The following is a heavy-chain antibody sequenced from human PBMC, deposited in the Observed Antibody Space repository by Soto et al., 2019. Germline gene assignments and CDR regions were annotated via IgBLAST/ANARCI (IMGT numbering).Heavy chain of an antibody. D-gene: IGHD2-15*01. V-gene: IGHV4-30-2*01. CDR3: ARTRYCSVFICYSGNYNWFDL. CDR2: IYHSGST. J-gene: IGHJ5*02. Sequence: SETLSLTCAVSGGSISSGGYSWSWIRQPPGKGLEWIGYIYHSGSTYYNPSLKSRVTISVDTSKNQFSLKLSSVTAADTAVYYCARTRYCSVFICYSGNYNWFDLWGQGTLVNVVS. CDR1: GGSISSGGYS.